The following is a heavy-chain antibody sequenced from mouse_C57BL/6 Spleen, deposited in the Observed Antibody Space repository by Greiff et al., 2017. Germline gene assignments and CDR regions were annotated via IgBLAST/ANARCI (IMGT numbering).Heavy chain of an antibody. CDR2: LWTGGGT. CDR1: GFSLTSYA. CDR3: AREVLDYYAMDY. Sequence: VQGVESGPGLVAPSQSLSITCTVSGFSLTSYAISWVRQPPGKGLEWLGVLWTGGGTNYNSALKSRLSISKDNSKSQVFLKMNSLQTDDTARYYCAREVLDYYAMDYWGQGTSVTVSS. V-gene: IGHV2-9-1*01. J-gene: IGHJ4*01.